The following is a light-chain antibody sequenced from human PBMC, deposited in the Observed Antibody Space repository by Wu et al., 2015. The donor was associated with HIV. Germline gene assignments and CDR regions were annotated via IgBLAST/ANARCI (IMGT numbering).Light chain of an antibody. V-gene: IGKV1-8*01. CDR2: GAS. J-gene: IGKJ4*01. Sequence: AIQLTQSPSSLSASTGDKVAITCRASRDIGSYLGWYQQKPGRAPKLMIYGASTLESGVPSRFTGSGSGTHFSLTITCLQSEDFATYYCQQYDTFPFTFGGGTKVDVK. CDR3: QQYDTFPFT. CDR1: RDIGSY.